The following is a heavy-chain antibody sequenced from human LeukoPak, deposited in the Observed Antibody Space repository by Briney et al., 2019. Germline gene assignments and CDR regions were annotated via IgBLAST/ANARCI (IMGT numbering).Heavy chain of an antibody. Sequence: SGGSLRLSCAASGFTFSSYAMSWVRQAPGKGLEWVSAISGSGGSTYYADSVKGRFTISRDNSKNTLYLQMNSLRAEDTAVYYCAKGRYSYGFLGSDYFDYWGQGTLVTVSS. CDR1: GFTFSSYA. V-gene: IGHV3-23*01. CDR3: AKGRYSYGFLGSDYFDY. J-gene: IGHJ4*02. D-gene: IGHD5-18*01. CDR2: ISGSGGST.